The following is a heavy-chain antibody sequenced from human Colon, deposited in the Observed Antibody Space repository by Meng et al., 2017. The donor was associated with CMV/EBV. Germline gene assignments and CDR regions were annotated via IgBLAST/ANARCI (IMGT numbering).Heavy chain of an antibody. J-gene: IGHJ4*02. V-gene: IGHV3-15*01. CDR1: GVTFSGAW. CDR3: AADVPTQGVGEIDY. CDR2: IKSRVDGETT. Sequence: GVTFSGAWMTWVRQAPGKGLELVGRIKSRVDGETTHYAAPLQGRFTISRDDSKNTLYLQMNSLKTDDTAVYYCAADVPTQGVGEIDYWGQGTLVTVSS. D-gene: IGHD1-26*01.